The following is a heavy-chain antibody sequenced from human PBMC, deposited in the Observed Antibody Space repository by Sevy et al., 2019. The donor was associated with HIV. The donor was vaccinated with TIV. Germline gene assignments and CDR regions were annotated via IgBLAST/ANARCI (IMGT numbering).Heavy chain of an antibody. CDR1: GFTFGDYC. CDR3: TRWKAAQSIFDY. Sequence: GGSLRLSCTASGFTFGDYCMSWVRQAPGKGLEWVAFLKSDVYGGTVDHAASVRGRFVISRVDSKTIAYLQMNDLKTEDTGVYYCTRWKAAQSIFDYWGQGALVIVSS. V-gene: IGHV3-49*04. J-gene: IGHJ4*02. CDR2: LKSDVYGGTV. D-gene: IGHD6-13*01.